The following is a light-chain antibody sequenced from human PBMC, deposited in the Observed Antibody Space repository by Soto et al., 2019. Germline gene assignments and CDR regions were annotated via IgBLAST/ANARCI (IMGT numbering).Light chain of an antibody. Sequence: EIVMTQSPATLSVSPGERATLSCRASQSVSSNLAWYQQKPGQAPRLLIYGASTRATGIPGRFSGRGSGTEFTLTITSLQSEDFAVYFCQQCNTWPRTFGQGTKVEIK. CDR1: QSVSSN. V-gene: IGKV3-15*01. J-gene: IGKJ1*01. CDR2: GAS. CDR3: QQCNTWPRT.